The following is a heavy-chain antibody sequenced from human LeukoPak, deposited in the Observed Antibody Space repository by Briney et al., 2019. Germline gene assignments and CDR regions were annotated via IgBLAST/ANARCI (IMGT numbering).Heavy chain of an antibody. CDR1: GGSISSGSYY. Sequence: SQTLSLTCTVSGGSISSGSYYWSWIRQPAGKGLEWIWRIYTSGSTNYNPSLKSRVTISVDTSKNQFSLKLSSVTAADTAVYYCARDNVDTAMVFDYWGQGTLVTVSS. J-gene: IGHJ4*02. V-gene: IGHV4-61*02. CDR2: IYTSGST. D-gene: IGHD5-18*01. CDR3: ARDNVDTAMVFDY.